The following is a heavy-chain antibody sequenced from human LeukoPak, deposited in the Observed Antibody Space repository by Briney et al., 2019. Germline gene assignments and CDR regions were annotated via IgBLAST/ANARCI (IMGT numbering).Heavy chain of an antibody. D-gene: IGHD3-16*01. V-gene: IGHV3-23*01. Sequence: GGSLRLSCAASGFTFSSYGMIWVRQAPGEGLEWVSGISGSGGSTYLADSVKGRFTISRDNSRNSLFLQMSSLRVEDTAVYYCASQSFARFDPWGQGTLVTVSS. CDR3: ASQSFARFDP. CDR1: GFTFSSYG. CDR2: ISGSGGST. J-gene: IGHJ5*02.